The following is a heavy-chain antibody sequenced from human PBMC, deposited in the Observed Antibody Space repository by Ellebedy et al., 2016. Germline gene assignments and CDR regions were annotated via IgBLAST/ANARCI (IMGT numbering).Heavy chain of an antibody. D-gene: IGHD5-18*01. J-gene: IGHJ4*02. CDR1: GLTVSSAY. V-gene: IGHV3-53*01. CDR3: ANSGYSYAWGH. Sequence: GGSLRLSCAASGLTVSSAYISWFRQPQGRGPGWVSMTSPGGDTHYGDSVRGRFTMSRDNSKNTLYLQMNRLTAEDTAVYFCANSGYSYAWGHWGQGTLVTVSS. CDR2: TSPGGDT.